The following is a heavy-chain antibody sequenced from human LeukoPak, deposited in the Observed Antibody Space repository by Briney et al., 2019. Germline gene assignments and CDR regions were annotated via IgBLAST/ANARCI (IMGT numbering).Heavy chain of an antibody. Sequence: PGRSLRLSCAASGFTFSNYAMHWVRQAPGKGLEWVAVVSYDGTYQNYADSVKGRFTISRDNSKNTLYLQMNSLRAEDTAVYYCARESDGEMATLNYYYYYGMDVWGQGTTVTVSS. D-gene: IGHD5-24*01. CDR1: GFTFSNYA. CDR3: ARESDGEMATLNYYYYYGMDV. V-gene: IGHV3-30-3*01. J-gene: IGHJ6*02. CDR2: VSYDGTYQ.